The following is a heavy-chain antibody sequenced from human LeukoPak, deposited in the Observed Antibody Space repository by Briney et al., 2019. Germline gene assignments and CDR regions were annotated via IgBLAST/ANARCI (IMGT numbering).Heavy chain of an antibody. Sequence: GGSLRLSCAASGFTFSGFGMHWVRQAPGKGLEWVAVIWYDGSNKYYADSVKGRFTVSRDNPKNTLYVQMNSLRAEDTAVYYCARGRGADYGGNSGYFDYWGQGTLVTVSS. J-gene: IGHJ4*02. CDR3: ARGRGADYGGNSGYFDY. V-gene: IGHV3-33*01. CDR2: IWYDGSNK. CDR1: GFTFSGFG. D-gene: IGHD4-23*01.